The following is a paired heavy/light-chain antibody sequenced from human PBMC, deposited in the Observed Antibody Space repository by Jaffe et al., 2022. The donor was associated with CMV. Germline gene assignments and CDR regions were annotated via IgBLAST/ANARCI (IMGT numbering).Heavy chain of an antibody. J-gene: IGHJ6*02. D-gene: IGHD2-2*02. V-gene: IGHV3-23*01. Sequence: EVQLLESGGGLVQPGGSLRLSCAASGFTFSSYAMSWVRQAPGKGLEWVSAISGSGGSTYYADSVKGRFTISRDNSKNTLYLQMNSLRAEDTAVYYCAKDRCSSTSCYTWYYYYGMDVWGQGTTVTVSS. CDR2: ISGSGGST. CDR1: GFTFSSYA. CDR3: AKDRCSSTSCYTWYYYYGMDV.
Light chain of an antibody. CDR2: AAS. Sequence: DIQMTQSPSAMSASVGDRVTITCRASQGISNYLAWFQQKPGKVPKRLIYAASSLQSGVPSRFSGSGSGTEFTLTISSLQPEDFATYYCLQHNSYPQTFGQGTKVEIK. CDR3: LQHNSYPQT. J-gene: IGKJ1*01. CDR1: QGISNY. V-gene: IGKV1-17*03.